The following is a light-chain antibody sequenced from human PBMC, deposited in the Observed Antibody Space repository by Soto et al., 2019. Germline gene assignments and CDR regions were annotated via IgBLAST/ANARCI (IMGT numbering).Light chain of an antibody. CDR1: SSDVGSYNL. CDR3: CSDAGSRV. J-gene: IGLJ3*02. V-gene: IGLV2-23*01. Sequence: QSALTQPASVSGSPGQSITISCTGTSSDVGSYNLVSWYQQHPGKAPKLMIYEGSKRPSGVSNRFSGSKSGNTASLTISGLQAEDEADYYCCSDAGSRVFGRGTKLTVL. CDR2: EGS.